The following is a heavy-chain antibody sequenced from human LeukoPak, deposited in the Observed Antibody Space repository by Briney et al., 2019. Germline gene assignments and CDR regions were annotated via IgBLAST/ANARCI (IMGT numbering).Heavy chain of an antibody. Sequence: GSSVKVSCKASGGTFSSYGISWVRQAPGQGLEWMGRIIPIFGTANYGQKFQGRVTITADTSTSTAYMELSSLRSEDTAVYYCARTNYYDSSGYQGAGTYYYGMDVWGQGTTVTVSS. CDR2: IIPIFGTA. CDR3: ARTNYYDSSGYQGAGTYYYGMDV. CDR1: GGTFSSYG. J-gene: IGHJ6*02. D-gene: IGHD3-22*01. V-gene: IGHV1-69*06.